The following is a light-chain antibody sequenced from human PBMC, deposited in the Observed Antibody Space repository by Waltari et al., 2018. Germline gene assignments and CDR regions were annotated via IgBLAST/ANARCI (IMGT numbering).Light chain of an antibody. V-gene: IGLV1-47*01. CDR1: RSNLRSNY. CDR3: AAWDDSLSGWV. Sequence: QSVLTQPPSASGTPGQRITIYCPGSRSNLRSNYVYWYQQFPAAAPQLLMYRNNKLPSGVPDRFSGSKSGTSASLAIRGLRSEDEADYYCAAWDDSLSGWVFGGGTKVTVL. CDR2: RNN. J-gene: IGLJ3*02.